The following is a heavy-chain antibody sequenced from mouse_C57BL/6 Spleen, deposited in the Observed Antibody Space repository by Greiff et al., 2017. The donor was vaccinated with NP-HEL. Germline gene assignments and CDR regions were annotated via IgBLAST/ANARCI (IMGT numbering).Heavy chain of an antibody. CDR3: ARLPDYDGDYYAMDY. CDR1: GFTFSSYG. Sequence: EVKVVESGGDLLKLGGSLKLSCAAPGFTFSSYGLSWVRQTPDKRLEWVATFSSGGSYTYYPDSVKGRFTISRDNAKNTLYLQMSSLKSEDTAMYYCARLPDYDGDYYAMDYWGQGTSVTVSS. D-gene: IGHD2-4*01. CDR2: FSSGGSYT. J-gene: IGHJ4*01. V-gene: IGHV5-6*01.